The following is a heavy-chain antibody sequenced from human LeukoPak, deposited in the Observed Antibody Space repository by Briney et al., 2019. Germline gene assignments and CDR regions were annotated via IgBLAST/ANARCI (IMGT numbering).Heavy chain of an antibody. Sequence: GGSLRLSCTASGFTLSSYEMSWIRQAPGKGLEWVSSIDYSGGSTYYADSVKGRFTISRDNAKNSLYLQMNSLRAEDTAVYYCAKDSRMATAEFDYWGQGTLVTVSS. D-gene: IGHD5-24*01. CDR1: GFTLSSYE. V-gene: IGHV3-23*01. CDR3: AKDSRMATAEFDY. J-gene: IGHJ4*02. CDR2: IDYSGGST.